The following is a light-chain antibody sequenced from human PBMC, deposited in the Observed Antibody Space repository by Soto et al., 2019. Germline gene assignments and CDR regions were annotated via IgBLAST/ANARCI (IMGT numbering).Light chain of an antibody. CDR3: QVFGSSPRYT. CDR1: QSISRY. V-gene: IGKV1-39*02. Sequence: DIPMTQSPSSLSTSVGDKVTITCRASQSISRYLNWYQQKPGKAPKLLISVASSLQSEVPSRFSGDGSETDFTLTISRLEPEDFAVYYCQVFGSSPRYTFGRGTKLEIK. J-gene: IGKJ2*01. CDR2: VAS.